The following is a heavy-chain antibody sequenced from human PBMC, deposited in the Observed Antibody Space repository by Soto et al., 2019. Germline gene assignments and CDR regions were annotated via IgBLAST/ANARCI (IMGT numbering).Heavy chain of an antibody. CDR2: IWYDGSNK. V-gene: IGHV3-33*01. CDR3: ARAGDYGDYAVEYFQH. D-gene: IGHD4-17*01. CDR1: GFTFSSYG. J-gene: IGHJ1*01. Sequence: QVQLVESGGGVVQPGRSLRLSCAASGFTFSSYGMHWVRQAPGKGLEWVAVIWYDGSNKYYADSVKGRFTISRDNSKNTLYLQMTSLRAEDTAVYYCARAGDYGDYAVEYFQHWGQGTLVTVSS.